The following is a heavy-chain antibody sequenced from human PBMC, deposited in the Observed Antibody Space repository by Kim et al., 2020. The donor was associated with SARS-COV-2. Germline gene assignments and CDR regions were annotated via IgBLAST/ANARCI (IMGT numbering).Heavy chain of an antibody. Sequence: SETLSLTCAVYGGSFSGYYWSWIRQPPGKGLEWIGEINHSGSTNYNPSLKSRVTISVDTSKNQFSLKLSSVTAADTAVYYCARGHWRYYGSGSYSRRGAPTSYYFDYWGQGTLVTVSS. V-gene: IGHV4-34*01. J-gene: IGHJ4*02. CDR1: GGSFSGYY. CDR2: INHSGST. CDR3: ARGHWRYYGSGSYSRRGAPTSYYFDY. D-gene: IGHD3-10*01.